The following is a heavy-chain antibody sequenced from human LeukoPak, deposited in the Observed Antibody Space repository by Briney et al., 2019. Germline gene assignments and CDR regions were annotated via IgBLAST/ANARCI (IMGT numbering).Heavy chain of an antibody. D-gene: IGHD2-2*01. J-gene: IGHJ4*02. Sequence: PSQTLSLTCTVSGGSISSGSYYWSWIRQPAGKGLEWIGRIYTSGSTNYNPSLKSRVTISVDTSKNQFSLKLSSVTAADTAVYYCAREGYCSSTSCYVHYFDYWGQGTLVTVSS. CDR1: GGSISSGSYY. V-gene: IGHV4-61*02. CDR3: AREGYCSSTSCYVHYFDY. CDR2: IYTSGST.